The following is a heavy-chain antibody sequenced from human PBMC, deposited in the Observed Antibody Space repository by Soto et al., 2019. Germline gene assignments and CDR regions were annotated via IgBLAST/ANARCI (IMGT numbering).Heavy chain of an antibody. V-gene: IGHV3-30-3*01. CDR1: GFTFSSYA. J-gene: IGHJ4*02. CDR3: ASKSGSYYAY. Sequence: QVQLVESGGGVVQPGRSLRLSCAASGFTFSSYAMHWVRQAPGKGLEWVAVISYDGSNKYYADSVKGRFTISRDNSKNTLYLQMNSLRAEDTAVYYCASKSGSYYAYWGQGTLVTVSS. CDR2: ISYDGSNK. D-gene: IGHD1-26*01.